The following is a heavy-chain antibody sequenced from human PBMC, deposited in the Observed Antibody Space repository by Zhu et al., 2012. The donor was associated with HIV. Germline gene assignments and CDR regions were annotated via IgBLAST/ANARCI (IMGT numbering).Heavy chain of an antibody. CDR1: GGSFSSYY. CDR3: ARHGLGYASKWYRGNWYFDV. Sequence: VQLQQWGAGLLKPSETLSLTCAVYGGSFSSYYWSWIRQPPGKGLEWIAEINHSGSTNYNPSLKSRVTVSVYTSKSQFSLKMSSVTAADTAVYYCARHGLGYASKWYRGNWYFDVWGRGTWSLSP. CDR2: INHSGST. V-gene: IGHV4-34*01. J-gene: IGHJ2*01. D-gene: IGHD2-8*01.